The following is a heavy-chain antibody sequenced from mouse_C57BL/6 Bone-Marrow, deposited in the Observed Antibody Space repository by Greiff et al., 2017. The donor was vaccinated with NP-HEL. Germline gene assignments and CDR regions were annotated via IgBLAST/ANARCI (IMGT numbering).Heavy chain of an antibody. CDR2: INPYNGGT. D-gene: IGHD1-1*01. CDR1: GYTFTDYY. CDR3: ARGSFYYYGSSPLYAMDY. Sequence: EVQRVESGPVLVKPGASVKMSCKASGYTFTDYYMNWVKQSHGKSLEWIGVINPYNGGTSYNQKFKGKATLTVDKSSSTAYMELNSLTSEDSAVYYCARGSFYYYGSSPLYAMDYWGQGTSVTVSS. V-gene: IGHV1-19*01. J-gene: IGHJ4*01.